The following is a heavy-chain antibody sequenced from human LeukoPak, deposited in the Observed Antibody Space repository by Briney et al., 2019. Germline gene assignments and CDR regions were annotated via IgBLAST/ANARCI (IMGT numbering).Heavy chain of an antibody. Sequence: ASVKVSCKASGCTFTSYDINWVRQATGQGLEWMGWMNPNSGNTGYAQKFQGRVTMTRNTSISTAYMELSSLRSDDTAVYYCARDHDILTGSPYGMDVWGQGTTVTVSS. CDR2: MNPNSGNT. D-gene: IGHD3-9*01. V-gene: IGHV1-8*01. CDR3: ARDHDILTGSPYGMDV. CDR1: GCTFTSYD. J-gene: IGHJ6*02.